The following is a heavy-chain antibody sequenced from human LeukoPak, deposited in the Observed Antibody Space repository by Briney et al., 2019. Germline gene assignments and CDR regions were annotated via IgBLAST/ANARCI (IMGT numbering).Heavy chain of an antibody. CDR2: ISYDGSNK. D-gene: IGHD3-22*01. CDR1: GFTFSSYG. Sequence: GGSLRLSCAASGFTFSSYGMHWVRQAPGKGLEWVAVISYDGSNKYYADSVKGRFTISRGNSKNTLYLQLNSLRAEDTAVYYCASYYDSSGPFDYWGQGTLVTVSS. V-gene: IGHV3-30*03. J-gene: IGHJ4*02. CDR3: ASYYDSSGPFDY.